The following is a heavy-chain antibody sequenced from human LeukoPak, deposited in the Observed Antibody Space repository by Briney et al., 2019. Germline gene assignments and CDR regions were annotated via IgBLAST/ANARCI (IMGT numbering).Heavy chain of an antibody. V-gene: IGHV3-74*01. CDR1: GFTFNTYW. CDR2: LRSDGSST. D-gene: IGHD3-10*01. Sequence: GGSLRLSCAASGFTFNTYWMHWVRQAPGKGLVWVSRLRSDGSSTSYADSVRGRFTISRDNAKNTLYLQMNSLRAEDTAVYYCAGVLGVRDLAYFDYWGHGTLVTVFS. J-gene: IGHJ4*01. CDR3: AGVLGVRDLAYFDY.